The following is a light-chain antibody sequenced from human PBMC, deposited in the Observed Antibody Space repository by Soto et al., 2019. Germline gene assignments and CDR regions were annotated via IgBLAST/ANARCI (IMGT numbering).Light chain of an antibody. V-gene: IGKV3-11*01. J-gene: IGKJ5*01. CDR2: DAS. CDR3: QQRSTWPT. Sequence: VLTQSPATLSLYPGKRATLSCRASESVDFHLAWYQQKPGQAPRLLIYDASVRATGTPARFSGSGSGTAFTLTISSLEPEDFALYYCQQRSTWPTFGQGTRLEIK. CDR1: ESVDFH.